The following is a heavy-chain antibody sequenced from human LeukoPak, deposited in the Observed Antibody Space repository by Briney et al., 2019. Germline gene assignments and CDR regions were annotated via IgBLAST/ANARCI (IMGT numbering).Heavy chain of an antibody. CDR2: ISAYNGNT. CDR3: ARVGGYSSSWGYYYYYYMDV. CDR1: GYTFTSYG. J-gene: IGHJ6*03. D-gene: IGHD6-13*01. Sequence: ASVKVSCKASGYTFTSYGISWVRQAPGQGLEWMGWISAYNGNTNYAQKLQGRVTMTTATSTSTAYMELRSLRPDDTAVYYCARVGGYSSSWGYYYYYYMDVWGKGTTVTVSS. V-gene: IGHV1-18*01.